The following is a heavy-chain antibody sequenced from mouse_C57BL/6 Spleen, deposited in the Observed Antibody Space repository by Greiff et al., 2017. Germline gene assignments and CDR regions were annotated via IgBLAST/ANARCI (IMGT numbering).Heavy chain of an antibody. CDR3: ASVGDYYGSSWFAY. J-gene: IGHJ3*01. V-gene: IGHV3-6*01. Sequence: EVQLVESGPGLVKPSQSLSLTCSVTGYSITSGYYWNWIRQFPGNKLEWMGYISYDGSNNYNPSLKNRISITRDTSTNQFFLKLNSVTTEDTATYYCASVGDYYGSSWFAYWGQGTLVTVSA. D-gene: IGHD1-1*01. CDR1: GYSITSGYY. CDR2: ISYDGSN.